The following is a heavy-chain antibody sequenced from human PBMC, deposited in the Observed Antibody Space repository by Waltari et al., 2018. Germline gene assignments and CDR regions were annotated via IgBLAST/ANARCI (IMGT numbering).Heavy chain of an antibody. CDR1: GGSIRSGNYY. J-gene: IGHJ4*02. D-gene: IGHD3-10*01. Sequence: QVQLQESGPGLVKPSQTLSLPCTVSGGSIRSGNYYWSWIRQSPGNGLELIGKIFYSGSTYYNPSLKSRLTISVDKSKNQFSLKMSSVTAADTAVYYCARIRGAGLLDYWGQGTLVTVSS. CDR2: IFYSGST. V-gene: IGHV4-30-4*01. CDR3: ARIRGAGLLDY.